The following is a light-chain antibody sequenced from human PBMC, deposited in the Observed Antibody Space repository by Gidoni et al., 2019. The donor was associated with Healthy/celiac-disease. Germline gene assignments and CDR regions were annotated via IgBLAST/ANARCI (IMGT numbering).Light chain of an antibody. CDR1: QDTNNF. CDR3: QQYQILLS. J-gene: IGKJ5*01. Sequence: DIQMIQSPSSLSASVGDRVTITCQASQDTNNFLDWYQQKPGKAPNLLIYVATDLVTGVPSRFSGSRSGTDLTFSIITVRPEEIATYYCQQYQILLSFGQGTRLEIK. CDR2: VAT. V-gene: IGKV1-33*01.